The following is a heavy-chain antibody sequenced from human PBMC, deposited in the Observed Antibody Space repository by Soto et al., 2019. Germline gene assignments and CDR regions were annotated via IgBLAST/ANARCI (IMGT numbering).Heavy chain of an antibody. V-gene: IGHV4-31*06. CDR3: XXXVMANYFDF. Sequence: QVQLQESGPGLVKPSQTLSLTCTVSGGSISNDNYYWSWIRQHPGKGLEWIGYIKNSGSTYYNPSLKSRATVSGDSSKNQFSLRXXSXXXXXXXXXXXXXVMANYFDFWGQGTLVIV. D-gene: IGHD2-21*01. J-gene: IGHJ4*02. CDR2: IKNSGST. CDR1: GGSISNDNYY.